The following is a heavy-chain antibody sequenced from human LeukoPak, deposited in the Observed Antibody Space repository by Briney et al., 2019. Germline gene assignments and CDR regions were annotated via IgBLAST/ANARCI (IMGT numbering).Heavy chain of an antibody. CDR3: ARRGELQGDY. J-gene: IGHJ4*02. Sequence: GESLQISSKGSGCSFTSYCIGWVRRMPGKGLEWMGIIYPGDSDTRYSPSFQGQVTISADKSISTAYLQWSSLKASDTAMYYCARRGELQGDYWGQGTLVTVSS. D-gene: IGHD1-26*01. V-gene: IGHV5-51*01. CDR1: GCSFTSYC. CDR2: IYPGDSDT.